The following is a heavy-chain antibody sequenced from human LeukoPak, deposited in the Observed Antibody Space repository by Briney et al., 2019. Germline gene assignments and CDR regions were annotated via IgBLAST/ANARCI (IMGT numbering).Heavy chain of an antibody. Sequence: GGSLRLSCVASGFTFSSYNMNRVRQAPGKGLEWVSPISSSSDYIYYADSVKGRFTISRDNAKNSLYLQMKSLRAEDTAVYYCARGKTSQNIVTRKTYNCFDPWGQGTLVTVSS. J-gene: IGHJ5*02. D-gene: IGHD2/OR15-2a*01. CDR2: ISSSSDYI. V-gene: IGHV3-21*01. CDR3: ARGKTSQNIVTRKTYNCFDP. CDR1: GFTFSSYN.